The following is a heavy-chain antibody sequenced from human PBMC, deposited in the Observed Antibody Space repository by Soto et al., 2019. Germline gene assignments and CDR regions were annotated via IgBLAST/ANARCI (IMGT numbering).Heavy chain of an antibody. CDR2: IWYDGSNK. D-gene: IGHD5-18*01. J-gene: IGHJ6*02. CDR1: GFTFSSYG. V-gene: IGHV3-33*06. CDR3: AKSRQLWGRLYYYYGMDV. Sequence: GGSLRLSCAASGFTFSSYGMHWVRQAPGKGLEWVAVIWYDGSNKYYADSVKGRFTISRDNSKNTLYLQMNSLRAEDTAVYYCAKSRQLWGRLYYYYGMDVWGQGTTVTVSS.